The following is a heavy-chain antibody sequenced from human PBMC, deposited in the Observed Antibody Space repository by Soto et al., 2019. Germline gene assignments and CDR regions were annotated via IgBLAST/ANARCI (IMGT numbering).Heavy chain of an antibody. D-gene: IGHD3-3*01. CDR3: ARAGETDYYDFWRLVY. V-gene: IGHV1-3*01. J-gene: IGHJ4*02. CDR2: INAGNGNT. CDR1: GYTFTSYA. Sequence: QVQLVQSGAEVKKPGASVKVSCKASGYTFTSYAMHWVRQAPGQRLERMGWINAGNGNTKYSQKFQGRVTITRDTSASTAYMELSSLRSEDTAVYYCARAGETDYYDFWRLVYWGQGTLVTVSS.